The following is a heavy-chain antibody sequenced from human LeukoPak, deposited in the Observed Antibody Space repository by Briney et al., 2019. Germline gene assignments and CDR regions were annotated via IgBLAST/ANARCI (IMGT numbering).Heavy chain of an antibody. CDR1: GYTFTGYY. CDR2: INPNSGGT. V-gene: IGHV1-2*02. Sequence: ASVKVSCKASGYTFTGYYMHWVRQAPGQGLERMGWINPNSGGTNYAQKFQGRVTMTRDTSISTAYMELSRLRSDDTAVYYCARDGTYYDFWSGYYDGNWFDPWGQGTLVTVSS. CDR3: ARDGTYYDFWSGYYDGNWFDP. D-gene: IGHD3-3*01. J-gene: IGHJ5*02.